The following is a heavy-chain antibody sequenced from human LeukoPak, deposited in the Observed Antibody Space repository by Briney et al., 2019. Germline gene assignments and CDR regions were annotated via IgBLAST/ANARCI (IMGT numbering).Heavy chain of an antibody. CDR1: GFTFSNYI. D-gene: IGHD5-24*01. Sequence: PGGSLRLSCAASGFTFSNYIMNWVRQAPGKGLELVSSISTGSRHIYYAASVKGRFTISRDDAENSLYLQMNSLRAEDTAVYYCARDLSGDGYNKFDYWGQGTLVTVSP. CDR3: ARDLSGDGYNKFDY. J-gene: IGHJ4*02. V-gene: IGHV3-21*01. CDR2: ISTGSRHI.